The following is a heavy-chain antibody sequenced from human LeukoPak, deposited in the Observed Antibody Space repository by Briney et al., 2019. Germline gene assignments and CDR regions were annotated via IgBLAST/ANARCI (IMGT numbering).Heavy chain of an antibody. CDR3: AREGSYCVGGDCYSFDF. Sequence: GSLRLSCAASGFTFDSHAMTWVRQGPGRGLEWVSSLSAGGTTEYNSNSVKGRFTISRDNSKNTLYLQMNSLRAEDTAVYYCAREGSYCVGGDCYSFDFWGQGTLITVSS. V-gene: IGHV3-23*01. CDR1: GFTFDSHA. J-gene: IGHJ4*02. D-gene: IGHD2-21*02. CDR2: LSAGGTTE.